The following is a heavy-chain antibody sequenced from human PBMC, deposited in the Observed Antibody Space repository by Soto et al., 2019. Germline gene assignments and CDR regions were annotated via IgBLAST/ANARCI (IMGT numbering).Heavy chain of an antibody. Sequence: GCLLPSCTGSGFTFSSYAMSWVRQAPGKGLEWVSTITDSGGTTYYADSVKGRFTISRDNSKNTQYLQMNSLRAEDTAVYYCAPGADRTKVRLGWGQGTLVTVYS. J-gene: IGHJ4*02. CDR2: ITDSGGTT. CDR1: GFTFSSYA. D-gene: IGHD1-7*01. CDR3: APGADRTKVRLG. V-gene: IGHV3-23*01.